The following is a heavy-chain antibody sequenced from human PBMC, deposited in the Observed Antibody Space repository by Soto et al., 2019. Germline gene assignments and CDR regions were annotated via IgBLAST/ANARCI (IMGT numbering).Heavy chain of an antibody. V-gene: IGHV3-21*01. J-gene: IGHJ4*02. CDR3: AKEAGELSTRSFDY. D-gene: IGHD3-16*02. Sequence: EVQLVESGGGLVKPGGSLRLSCAASGFTFSSYSMNWVRQAPGKGLEWVSSISSSSSYIYYADSVKGRFTISRDNAKNSLYLQMNSLRAEDTAVYYCAKEAGELSTRSFDYWGQGTLVTVPS. CDR2: ISSSSSYI. CDR1: GFTFSSYS.